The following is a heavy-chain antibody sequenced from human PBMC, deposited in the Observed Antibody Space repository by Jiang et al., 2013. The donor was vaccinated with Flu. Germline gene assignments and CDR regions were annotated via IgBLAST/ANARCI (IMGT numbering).Heavy chain of an antibody. D-gene: IGHD6-19*01. CDR1: GYTFTSYG. Sequence: SGAEVKKPGASVKVSCKASGYTFTSYGISWVRQAPGQGLEWMGWISAYNGNTNYAQKLQGRVTMTTDTSTSTAYMELRSLRSDDTAVYYCARDGGSGWYPPGWAFGYYYYGMDVWGQGTTVTVSS. J-gene: IGHJ6*02. CDR3: ARDGGSGWYPPGWAFGYYYYGMDV. V-gene: IGHV1-18*01. CDR2: ISAYNGNT.